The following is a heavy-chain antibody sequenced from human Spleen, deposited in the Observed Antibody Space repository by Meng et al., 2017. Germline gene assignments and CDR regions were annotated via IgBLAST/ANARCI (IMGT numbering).Heavy chain of an antibody. CDR2: IIPIFGTA. J-gene: IGHJ4*02. Sequence: GQVGPSGAEVKKPGSSVKVSCKASGGTFSSYAISWVRQAPGQGLEWMGGIIPIFGTANYAQKFQGRVTITADESTSTAYMDLRSLRSDDTAVYYCARILTIYDSSNYYEAVSDYWGQGTLVTVSS. CDR3: ARILTIYDSSNYYEAVSDY. D-gene: IGHD3-22*01. V-gene: IGHV1-69*01. CDR1: GGTFSSYA.